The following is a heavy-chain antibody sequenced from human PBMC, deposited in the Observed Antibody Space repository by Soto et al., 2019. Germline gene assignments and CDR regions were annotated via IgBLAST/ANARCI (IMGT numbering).Heavy chain of an antibody. Sequence: ASVKVSCKASGYTFTGYYMHWVRQAPGHGLEWMGWINPNSGGTNYAQKFQGRVTMTRDTSISTAYMELSRLRSDDTAVYYCASIAVAGPKFYDYYGMDVWGQGTTVTVSS. CDR2: INPNSGGT. CDR3: ASIAVAGPKFYDYYGMDV. V-gene: IGHV1-2*02. J-gene: IGHJ6*02. D-gene: IGHD6-19*01. CDR1: GYTFTGYY.